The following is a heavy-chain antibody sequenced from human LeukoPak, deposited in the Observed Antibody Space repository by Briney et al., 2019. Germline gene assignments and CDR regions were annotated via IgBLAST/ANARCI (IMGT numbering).Heavy chain of an antibody. CDR3: AEGLSGGVYGSSVN. D-gene: IGHD3-10*01. Sequence: ASVKVSCKASGYTFTSYGISWVRQAPGQGLEWMGWISAYNGNTNYAQKLQGRVTMTTDTSTSTAYMELRSLRSDDTAVYYCAEGLSGGVYGSSVNWGQGTLVTVSS. CDR1: GYTFTSYG. J-gene: IGHJ4*02. V-gene: IGHV1-18*01. CDR2: ISAYNGNT.